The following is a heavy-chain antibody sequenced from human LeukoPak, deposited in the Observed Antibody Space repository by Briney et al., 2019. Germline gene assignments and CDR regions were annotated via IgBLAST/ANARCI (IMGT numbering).Heavy chain of an antibody. CDR3: ARDKAAMDYYYYYGMDV. V-gene: IGHV1-8*01. Sequence: ASVKVSCKASGYTFTSYDINWVRQATGQGLEWMGWMNPNSGNTGYAQKFQGRVTMTRNTSISTAYMELSSLRSEDTAVYYCARDKAAMDYYYYYGMDVWGQGTTVTVSS. CDR2: MNPNSGNT. CDR1: GYTFTSYD. D-gene: IGHD5-18*01. J-gene: IGHJ6*02.